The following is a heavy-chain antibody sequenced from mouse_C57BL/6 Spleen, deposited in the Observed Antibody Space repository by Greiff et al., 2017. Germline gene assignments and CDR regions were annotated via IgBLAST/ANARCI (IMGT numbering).Heavy chain of an antibody. V-gene: IGHV5-12*01. J-gene: IGHJ2*01. CDR2: ISNGGGST. CDR1: GFTFSDYY. Sequence: EVLLVESGGGLVQPGGSLKLSCAASGFTFSDYYMYWVRQTPEKRLEWVAYISNGGGSTYYPDTVKGRFTIDRDNAKNTLYLQMSRLKSEDTAMYYCARQELGNYFDYWGQGTTLTVSS. CDR3: ARQELGNYFDY. D-gene: IGHD4-1*01.